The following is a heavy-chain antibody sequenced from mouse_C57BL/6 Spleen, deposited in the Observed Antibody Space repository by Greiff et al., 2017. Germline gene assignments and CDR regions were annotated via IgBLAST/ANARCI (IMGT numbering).Heavy chain of an antibody. CDR2: IYPGDGDT. CDR3: ARSGDYGIPFAY. V-gene: IGHV1-80*01. Sequence: VQLQQSGAELVKPGASVKISCKASGYAFSSYWMNWVKQRPGKGLEWIGQIYPGDGDTNYNGKFKGKATLTADKSSSTAYMQLSSLTSEESAVYFCARSGDYGIPFAYWGHGTLVTVS. CDR1: GYAFSSYW. D-gene: IGHD2-1*01. J-gene: IGHJ3*01.